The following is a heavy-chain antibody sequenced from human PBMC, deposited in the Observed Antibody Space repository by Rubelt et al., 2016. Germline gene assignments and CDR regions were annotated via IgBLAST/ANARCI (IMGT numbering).Heavy chain of an antibody. V-gene: IGHV3-7*03. CDR3: AKDRGLRAEPGLTHAFDI. J-gene: IGHJ3*02. CDR2: INQAGSEK. CDR1: GFTFSNAW. D-gene: IGHD6-19*01. Sequence: EVQLVESGGGLVKPGGSLRLSCAASGFTFSNAWMNWVRQAPGKGLEWVANINQAGSEKNYVDSVKGRFTISRDNVENSLFLQMHSLTAEDTAVYYCAKDRGLRAEPGLTHAFDIWGQGTMVTVSS.